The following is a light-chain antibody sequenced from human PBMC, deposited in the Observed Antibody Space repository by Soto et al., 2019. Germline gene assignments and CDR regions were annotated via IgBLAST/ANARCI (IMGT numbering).Light chain of an antibody. J-gene: IGKJ2*01. Sequence: DIVMTQSPDSLAVSLGERATINCKSSQSVLSSSNNKNFLAWYHQKPGQPPKLLIYWASTRESGVPDRFSGSGSGTDFTLTISSLQAEDVAVYYCQQYYGTPHTFGQGTKLEIK. CDR3: QQYYGTPHT. V-gene: IGKV4-1*01. CDR2: WAS. CDR1: QSVLSSSNNKNF.